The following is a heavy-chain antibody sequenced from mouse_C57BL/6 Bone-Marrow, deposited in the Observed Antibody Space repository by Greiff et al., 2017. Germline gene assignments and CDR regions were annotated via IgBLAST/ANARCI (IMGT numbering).Heavy chain of an antibody. CDR3: ARGGWLRRGRFDY. J-gene: IGHJ2*01. D-gene: IGHD2-2*01. CDR2: IYPRDGST. CDR1: GYTFTDHT. Sequence: VQLQQSDAELVKPGASVKISCKVSGYTFTDHTIHWMKQRPEQGLEWIGYIYPRDGSTKYNEKFKGKATLTADKSSSTAYMQLNSLTFEDSAVYFYARGGWLRRGRFDYWGQGTTLTVSS. V-gene: IGHV1-78*01.